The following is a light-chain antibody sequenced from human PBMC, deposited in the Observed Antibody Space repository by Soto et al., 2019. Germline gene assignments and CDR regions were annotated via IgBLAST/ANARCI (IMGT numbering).Light chain of an antibody. V-gene: IGLV2-8*01. Sequence: QSALTQPPSASGSPGQSVTISCTGTSSDVGGYNYVSWYQQHPGKAPKLMIYEVSKRPSGVPDRFSGSKSGNMASLTVSGLQAEDEADYYCSSYASSGVVFGEGPSSPS. J-gene: IGLJ2*01. CDR1: SSDVGGYNY. CDR3: SSYASSGVV. CDR2: EVS.